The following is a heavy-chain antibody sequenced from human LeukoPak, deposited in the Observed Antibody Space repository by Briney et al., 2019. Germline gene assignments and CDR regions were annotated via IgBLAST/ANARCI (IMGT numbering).Heavy chain of an antibody. D-gene: IGHD6-19*01. J-gene: IGHJ4*02. CDR2: IYSGSST. V-gene: IGHV3-66*01. CDR1: GFTVSGNY. CDR3: ARGPRIAVAGTYFDY. Sequence: GGSLRLSCAASGFTVSGNYMSWVRQAPGKGLEWVSIIYSGSSTFYADSVKGRFTISRDNPKNAVYLQMNSLRAEDTAVYYCARGPRIAVAGTYFDYWGQGTLVTVSS.